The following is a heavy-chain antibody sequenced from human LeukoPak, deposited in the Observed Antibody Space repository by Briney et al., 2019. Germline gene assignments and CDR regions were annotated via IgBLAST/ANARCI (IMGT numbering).Heavy chain of an antibody. CDR1: GFTFSSYS. CDR3: ARDQLGYCSGGSCYSAAFDI. CDR2: ISSSSSYI. D-gene: IGHD2-15*01. Sequence: PGGSLRLSCAASGFTFSSYSMNWARQAPGKGLEWVSSISSSSSYIYYADSVKGRFTISRDNAKNSLYLQMNSLRAEDTAVYYCARDQLGYCSGGSCYSAAFDIWGQGTMVTVSS. J-gene: IGHJ3*02. V-gene: IGHV3-21*01.